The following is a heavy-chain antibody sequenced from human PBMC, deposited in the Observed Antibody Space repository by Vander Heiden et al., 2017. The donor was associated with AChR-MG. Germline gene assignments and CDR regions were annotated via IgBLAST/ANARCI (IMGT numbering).Heavy chain of an antibody. CDR3: ARGDGLDV. CDR1: GCTVSSYSAAPGFTFSSYR. CDR2: ISSSGSYI. V-gene: IGHV3-21*01. J-gene: IGHJ6*02. Sequence: EVQLVESGGGLVKPGGSLRLPGAVSGCTVSSYSAAPGFTFSSYRTHWVARAPGKGLECVSFISSSGSYIYYADSVKGRFTISRDNAENSLYLQMNSLRAEDTAMYYCARGDGLDVWGQGTTVTVSS.